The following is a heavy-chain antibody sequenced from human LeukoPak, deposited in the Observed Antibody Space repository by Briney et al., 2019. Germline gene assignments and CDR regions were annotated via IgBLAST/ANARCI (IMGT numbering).Heavy chain of an antibody. J-gene: IGHJ5*02. Sequence: PGGSLRLSCAASGFTFSSYAMHWVRQAPGKGLEWVAVISYDGSNKYYADSVKGRFTISRDNSKNTLYLQMNSLRAEDTAAYYCAREGITMVRGVILAGNWFDPWGQGTLVTVSS. CDR3: AREGITMVRGVILAGNWFDP. V-gene: IGHV3-30*04. D-gene: IGHD3-10*01. CDR2: ISYDGSNK. CDR1: GFTFSSYA.